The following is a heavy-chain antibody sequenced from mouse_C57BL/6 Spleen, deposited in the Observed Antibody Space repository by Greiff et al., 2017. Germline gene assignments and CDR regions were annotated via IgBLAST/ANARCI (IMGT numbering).Heavy chain of an antibody. J-gene: IGHJ2*01. V-gene: IGHV1-78*01. CDR3: ARPRTGDYFDY. CDR1: GYTFTDHT. CDR2: IYPRDGST. Sequence: QVQLQQPGAELVRPGSSVKLSCKVSGYTFTDHTIHWMKQRPEQGLEWIGYIYPRDGSTKYNEKFKGKATLTADKSSSTAYMQLNSLTSEDSAVYFCARPRTGDYFDYWGQGTTLTVSS.